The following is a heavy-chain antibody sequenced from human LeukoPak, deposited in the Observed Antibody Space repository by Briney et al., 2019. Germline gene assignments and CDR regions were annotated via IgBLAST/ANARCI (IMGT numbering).Heavy chain of an antibody. J-gene: IGHJ4*02. Sequence: GGSLRLSCAASGFTFSTYAMNWVRQASGKGLEWVSTISGSGGSTYYADSVKGRFTISRDNAKNSLFLQMNSLRAEDTAVYYCARDIATAGHLAFDYWGQGTLVTVSS. CDR1: GFTFSTYA. CDR3: ARDIATAGHLAFDY. D-gene: IGHD6-13*01. V-gene: IGHV3-23*01. CDR2: ISGSGGST.